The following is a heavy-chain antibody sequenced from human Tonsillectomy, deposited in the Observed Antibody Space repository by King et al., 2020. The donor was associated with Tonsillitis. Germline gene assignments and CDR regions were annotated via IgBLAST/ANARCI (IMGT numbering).Heavy chain of an antibody. CDR1: GFTFSSYG. J-gene: IGHJ6*02. V-gene: IGHV3-30*18. CDR3: AKDLGSDGMDV. Sequence: VQLVESGGGVVQPGRSLRLSCAASGFTFSSYGMHWVRQAPGKGLEWVTVISYDGSNKYYSDAVKGRLTISRDNSKNTLYLQMNSLRAADTAVYYCAKDLGSDGMDVWGQGTTVTVSS. D-gene: IGHD3-16*01. CDR2: ISYDGSNK.